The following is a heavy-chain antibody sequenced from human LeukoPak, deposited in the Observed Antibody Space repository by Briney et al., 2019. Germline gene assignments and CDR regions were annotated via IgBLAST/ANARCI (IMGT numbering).Heavy chain of an antibody. J-gene: IGHJ4*02. CDR2: ISSDGTNK. CDR3: ARDRPFDY. CDR1: GFTFSNYA. Sequence: QTGGSLRLSCAASGFTFSNYAMHWVRQAPGKGLEWVAVISSDGTNKYYADSVRGRFTISRDNSKNTLYLQMNSLRAEDTAVYYCARDRPFDYWGQGTLVTVSS. V-gene: IGHV3-30-3*01.